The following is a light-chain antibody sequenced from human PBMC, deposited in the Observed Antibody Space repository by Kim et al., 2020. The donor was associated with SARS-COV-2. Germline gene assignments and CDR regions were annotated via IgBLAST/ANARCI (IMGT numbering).Light chain of an antibody. CDR1: SSDVGGYNS. Sequence: SGSHGQSVTISCTGTSSDVGGYNSVSWYQQHPGKAPKLMIYDVSKRPSGVPDRFSGSKSGNPASLPVSGLQAEDEADYYCCSYAGIYPTDFATGTKVTV. CDR3: CSYAGIYPTD. V-gene: IGLV2-11*01. CDR2: DVS. J-gene: IGLJ1*01.